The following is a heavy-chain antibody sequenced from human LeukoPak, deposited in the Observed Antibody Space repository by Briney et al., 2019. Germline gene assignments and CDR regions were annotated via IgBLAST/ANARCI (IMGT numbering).Heavy chain of an antibody. J-gene: IGHJ3*02. CDR3: ATVLTMVRGVERRAFDI. CDR1: GYTLTELS. CDR2: FDPEDGET. D-gene: IGHD3-10*01. Sequence: ASVKVSCKVSGYTLTELSMHWERQAPGKGLEWMGGFDPEDGETIYAQKFQGRVTMTEDTSTDTAYMELSSLRSEDTAVYYCATVLTMVRGVERRAFDIWGQGTMVTVSS. V-gene: IGHV1-24*01.